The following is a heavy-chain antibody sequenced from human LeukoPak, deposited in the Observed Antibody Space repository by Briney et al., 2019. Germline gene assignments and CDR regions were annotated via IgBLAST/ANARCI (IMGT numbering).Heavy chain of an antibody. CDR2: IRSKAESYAT. CDR1: GFTFSGSA. V-gene: IGHV3-73*01. CDR3: ARVRGNYMLDGLDL. Sequence: SGGSLILSCAASGFTFSGSAMHWVRQASGKGLEWVGRIRSKAESYATASAASVKGRFTISRDDSKNTAYLQMNSLRAEDTAVYFCARVRGNYMLDGLDLWGQGTMVTVSS. J-gene: IGHJ3*01. D-gene: IGHD1-7*01.